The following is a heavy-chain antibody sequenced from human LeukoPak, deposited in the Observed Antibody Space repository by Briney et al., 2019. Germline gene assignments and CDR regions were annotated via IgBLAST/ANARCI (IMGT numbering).Heavy chain of an antibody. J-gene: IGHJ4*02. D-gene: IGHD3-16*01. V-gene: IGHV3-15*01. CDR3: AREVMYSFDF. CDR2: IQNKADGGTT. CDR1: GFTFFNAW. Sequence: LGGSRRLSCAASGFTFFNAWMSWVRQAPGKGLDWIGRIQNKADGGTTEYGEPVNGRFTISRDDSKNTLFLQMNGLKTEDTAVYYCAREVMYSFDFWGQGALVTVSS.